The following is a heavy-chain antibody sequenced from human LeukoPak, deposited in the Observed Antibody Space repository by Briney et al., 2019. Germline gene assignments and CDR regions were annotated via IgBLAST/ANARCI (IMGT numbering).Heavy chain of an antibody. Sequence: GGSLRLSCAASGFTFSSYGMHWVRQAPGKGLEWVAVIWYDGSNKYYADSVKGRFTISRDNSKNTLYLQMNSLRAEDTAVYYCASASYCKGGSCYSVHWGQGTLVTVSS. V-gene: IGHV3-33*01. CDR3: ASASYCKGGSCYSVH. CDR1: GFTFSSYG. CDR2: IWYDGSNK. D-gene: IGHD2-15*01. J-gene: IGHJ4*02.